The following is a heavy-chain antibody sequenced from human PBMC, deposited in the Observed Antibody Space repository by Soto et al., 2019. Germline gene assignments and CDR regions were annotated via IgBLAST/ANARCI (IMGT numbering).Heavy chain of an antibody. CDR1: GFTFSSYG. CDR3: AKDPLEWLLIAHYGMDV. J-gene: IGHJ6*01. Sequence: QVQLVESGGGVVQPGRSLRLSCAASGFTFSSYGMHWVRQAPGKGLEWVAVISYDGSNKYYADSVKGRFTISRDNSKNTLYLQMNSLRAEDTAVYYCAKDPLEWLLIAHYGMDVW. V-gene: IGHV3-30*18. CDR2: ISYDGSNK. D-gene: IGHD3-3*01.